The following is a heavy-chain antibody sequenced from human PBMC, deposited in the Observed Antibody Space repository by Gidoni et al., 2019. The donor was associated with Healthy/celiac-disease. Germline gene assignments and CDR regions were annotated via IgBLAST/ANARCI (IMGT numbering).Heavy chain of an antibody. CDR3: VKGGGYDSSGYYADYYYYGMDV. V-gene: IGHV3-64D*08. CDR2: ISSNGGST. J-gene: IGHJ6*02. Sequence: EVQLVESGGGLVQPGGSLRLSCSASGFTFSSYAMHWVRQAPGKGLEYVSSISSNGGSTYYADSVKGRFTISRDNSKNTLYLQMSSLRAEDTAVYYCVKGGGYDSSGYYADYYYYGMDVWGQGTTVTVSS. CDR1: GFTFSSYA. D-gene: IGHD3-22*01.